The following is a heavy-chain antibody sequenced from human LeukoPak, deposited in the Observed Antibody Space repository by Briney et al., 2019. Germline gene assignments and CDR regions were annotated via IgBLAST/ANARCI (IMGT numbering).Heavy chain of an antibody. V-gene: IGHV1-24*01. J-gene: IGHJ5*02. CDR3: ATEYCGGDCYSRRWFDP. Sequence: ASVKVSCKVSGYTLTELSMHWVRQAPGKGLEWMGGFDPEDGETIYAQKFQGRVTMTEDTSTDTAYMELSSLRSEDTAVYYCATEYCGGDCYSRRWFDPWGQGTLVTVSS. D-gene: IGHD2-21*02. CDR2: FDPEDGET. CDR1: GYTLTELS.